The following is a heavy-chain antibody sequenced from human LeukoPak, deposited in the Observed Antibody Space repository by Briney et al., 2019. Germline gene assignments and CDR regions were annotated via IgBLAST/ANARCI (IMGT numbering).Heavy chain of an antibody. D-gene: IGHD3-22*01. J-gene: IGHJ3*02. CDR2: IKPNSGGT. CDR3: ARAGIWDYSDTSGYHNGAFDI. CDR1: GYTFTDYY. Sequence: ASVKVSCKASGYTFTDYYMHWVRQAPGQGLEWMGWIKPNSGGTNYAQKFQGRVTMTRDTSISTVYMELSRLRSDDTAVYYCARAGIWDYSDTSGYHNGAFDIWGQGTMVTVSS. V-gene: IGHV1-2*02.